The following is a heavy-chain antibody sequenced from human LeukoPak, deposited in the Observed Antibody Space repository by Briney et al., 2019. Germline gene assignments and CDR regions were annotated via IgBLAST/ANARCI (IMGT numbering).Heavy chain of an antibody. Sequence: GGSLRLSCAASGFTFSYHWMTWVREAPGTGLEWVAKIKKDGAVKNYGDSAKGRFTISRANAKKSLYLQMNSLRAEDTAVYYCAKDSYSKGDFWGQGVLVTVSS. CDR1: GFTFSYHW. D-gene: IGHD6-13*01. CDR3: AKDSYSKGDF. J-gene: IGHJ4*02. CDR2: IKKDGAVK. V-gene: IGHV3-7*01.